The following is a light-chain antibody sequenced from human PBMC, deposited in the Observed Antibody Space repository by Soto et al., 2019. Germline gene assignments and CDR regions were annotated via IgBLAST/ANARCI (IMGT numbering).Light chain of an antibody. CDR1: QTISRW. Sequence: DIQMNQLTATLSGSVVDRVTTTFRASQTISRWLDWYPQKPGKAHQVLIYDASTLESGVPSRFSGSGSGTEFTFTINNLQPSDLATYYCQQYSSLWTFLPGTKV. CDR3: QQYSSLWT. V-gene: IGKV1-5*01. J-gene: IGKJ1*01. CDR2: DAS.